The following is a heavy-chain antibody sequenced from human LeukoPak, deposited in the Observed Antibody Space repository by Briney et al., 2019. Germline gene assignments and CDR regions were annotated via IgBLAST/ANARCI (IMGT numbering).Heavy chain of an antibody. V-gene: IGHV1-46*01. CDR3: ARDRPGDSGYYFDY. D-gene: IGHD3-22*01. Sequence: ASVKVSCKASGYTFTSYYMHWVRQAPGQGLEWMGIINPSGGRADYAQKFQGRLTMTRDTSTSTVYMELSSLRSEDTAVYYCARDRPGDSGYYFDYWGQGTLVTVSS. J-gene: IGHJ4*02. CDR1: GYTFTSYY. CDR2: INPSGGRA.